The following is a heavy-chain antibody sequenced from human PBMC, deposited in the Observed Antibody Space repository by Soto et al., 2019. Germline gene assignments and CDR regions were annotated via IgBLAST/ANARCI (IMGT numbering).Heavy chain of an antibody. V-gene: IGHV3-33*01. D-gene: IGHD3-22*01. CDR2: IWYDGSNK. J-gene: IGHJ2*01. CDR1: GFTFSSYG. CDR3: ASNYYDSSGYYFHHSWYFDL. Sequence: QVQLVESGGGVVQPGRSLRLSCAASGFTFSSYGMHWVRQAPGKGLEWVAVIWYDGSNKYYADSVKGRFTISRDNSKNTLYLQMNSLRAEDTAVYYCASNYYDSSGYYFHHSWYFDLWGRGTLVTVSS.